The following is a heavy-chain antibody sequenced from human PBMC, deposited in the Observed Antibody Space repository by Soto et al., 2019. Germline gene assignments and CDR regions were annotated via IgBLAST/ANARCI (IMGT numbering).Heavy chain of an antibody. CDR1: GGSISSSNYY. CDR2: IYYSGST. V-gene: IGHV4-39*01. CDR3: ARQSNLVKMVYGLDY. D-gene: IGHD2-8*01. Sequence: KPSETLSLTCTVSGGSISSSNYYWAWIRQPPGKGLEWMGSIYYSGSTSYNLSLKSRVTISVDTSKNRFSLKLSAVTAADTAVYYCARQSNLVKMVYGLDYWGQGTLVTVSS. J-gene: IGHJ4*02.